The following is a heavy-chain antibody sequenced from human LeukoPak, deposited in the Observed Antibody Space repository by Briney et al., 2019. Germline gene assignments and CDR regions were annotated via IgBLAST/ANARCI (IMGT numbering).Heavy chain of an antibody. V-gene: IGHV4-59*08. CDR3: ARHTIQVLSPFDP. Sequence: SETLSLTCTVTNDSIKNYYWSWIRQSPGEGLEWIGYSHYSGTTIYNPSLKSRVTMSVDTSKNQFFLRLNSVTAADTAIYYYARHTIQVLSPFDPWGQGTLVTVSS. J-gene: IGHJ5*02. D-gene: IGHD5-18*01. CDR1: NDSIKNYY. CDR2: SHYSGTT.